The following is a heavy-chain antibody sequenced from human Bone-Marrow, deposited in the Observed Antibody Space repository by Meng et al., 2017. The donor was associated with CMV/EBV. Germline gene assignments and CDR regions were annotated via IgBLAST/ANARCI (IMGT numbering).Heavy chain of an antibody. CDR1: GYTFTGYY. CDR2: FNPNSGGT. CDR3: ARSYRKDDAFDI. Sequence: ASVKVSCKASGYTFTGYYMHWVRQAPGQGLEWMGWFNPNSGGTNYAQKFQGRVTMTRVTSVSTAYMELGRLRSDDTAVYYCARSYRKDDAFDIWGQGTMVTVSS. J-gene: IGHJ3*02. D-gene: IGHD1-14*01. V-gene: IGHV1-2*02.